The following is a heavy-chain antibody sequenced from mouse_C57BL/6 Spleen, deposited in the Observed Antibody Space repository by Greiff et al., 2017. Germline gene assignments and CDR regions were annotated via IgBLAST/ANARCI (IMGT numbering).Heavy chain of an antibody. V-gene: IGHV1-55*01. CDR3: AREPVVAKDYAMDY. CDR1: GYTFTSYW. J-gene: IGHJ4*01. CDR2: IYPGSGST. Sequence: QVQLQQPGAELVKPGASVKMSCKASGYTFTSYWITWVKQRPGQGLEWIGDIYPGSGSTNYNEKFKSKATLTVDTSSSTAYMQLSSLTSEDSAVYYCAREPVVAKDYAMDYWGQGTSVTVSS. D-gene: IGHD1-1*01.